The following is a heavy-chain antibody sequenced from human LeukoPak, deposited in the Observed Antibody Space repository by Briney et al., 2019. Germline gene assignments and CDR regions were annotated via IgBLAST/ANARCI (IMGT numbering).Heavy chain of an antibody. Sequence: GGSLRLSCAASGFTFSSYSMNWVRQAPGKGLEWVSSISSSSSYIYYADSVKGRFTISRDNAKNSLYLQMNSLRAEDTAVYYCARDDVTGYYYDSSGYYRYEAFDIWGQGTMVTVSS. D-gene: IGHD3-22*01. V-gene: IGHV3-21*01. J-gene: IGHJ3*02. CDR1: GFTFSSYS. CDR2: ISSSSSYI. CDR3: ARDDVTGYYYDSSGYYRYEAFDI.